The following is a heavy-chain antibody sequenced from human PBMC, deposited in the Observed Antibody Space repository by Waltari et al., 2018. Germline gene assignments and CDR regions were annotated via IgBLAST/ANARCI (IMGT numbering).Heavy chain of an antibody. CDR2: IYSGGST. Sequence: EVQLLESGGGLVQPGGSLRLSCAASGFTFSSYAMSWVRQAPGKGLEWVSVIYSGGSTYYADSVKGRFTISRDNTKNTLYLQMNSLRAEDTAVYYWAKDLRIVGAKNWGQGTLVTVSS. V-gene: IGHV3-23*03. D-gene: IGHD1-26*01. CDR3: AKDLRIVGAKN. J-gene: IGHJ4*02. CDR1: GFTFSSYA.